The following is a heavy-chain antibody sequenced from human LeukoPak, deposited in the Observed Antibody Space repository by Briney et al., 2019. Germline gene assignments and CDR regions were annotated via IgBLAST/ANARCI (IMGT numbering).Heavy chain of an antibody. D-gene: IGHD6-19*01. Sequence: SVKVSCKASGGTFSSYAISWVRQAPGQGLEWMGGIIPIFGTANYAQKFQGRVTITTDESTSTAYMELSSLRSEDTAVYYCASNCVSSGWPRIDYWGQGTLVIVSS. CDR1: GGTFSSYA. V-gene: IGHV1-69*05. CDR2: IIPIFGTA. J-gene: IGHJ4*02. CDR3: ASNCVSSGWPRIDY.